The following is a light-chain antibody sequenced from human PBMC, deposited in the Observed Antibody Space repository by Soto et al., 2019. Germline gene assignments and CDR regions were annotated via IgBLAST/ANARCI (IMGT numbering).Light chain of an antibody. Sequence: DIQMTQSPSTLSASVGDRVTITCRASQSIGRFLAWYQHQPGKAPKLLIYDASTLESGVPSRLSGTGSGTEFTFSITSLQPEDFGTYYCQQCYMGWTLGQGTKVDIK. CDR1: QSIGRF. J-gene: IGKJ1*01. V-gene: IGKV1-5*01. CDR2: DAS. CDR3: QQCYMGWT.